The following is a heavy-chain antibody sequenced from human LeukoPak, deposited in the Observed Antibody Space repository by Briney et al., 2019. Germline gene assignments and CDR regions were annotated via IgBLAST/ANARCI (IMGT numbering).Heavy chain of an antibody. CDR3: ARTSDSGGYLMGY. J-gene: IGHJ4*02. D-gene: IGHD3-22*01. Sequence: ASVKVSCKASGYTFTGYYMHWVRRAPGQGLEWMGWINPNSGGTNYAQKFQGRVTMTRDTSISTAYMELSRLRSDDTAVYYCARTSDSGGYLMGYWGQGTLVTVSS. CDR2: INPNSGGT. V-gene: IGHV1-2*02. CDR1: GYTFTGYY.